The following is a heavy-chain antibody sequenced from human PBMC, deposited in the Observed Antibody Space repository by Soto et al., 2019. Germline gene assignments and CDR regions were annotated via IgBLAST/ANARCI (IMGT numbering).Heavy chain of an antibody. CDR2: INHSGST. J-gene: IGHJ4*02. Sequence: PSETLSLTCAVYGGSFSGYYWSWIRQPPGKGLEWIGEINHSGSTNYNPSLKSRVTISVDTSKNQFSLKLSSVTAADTAVYYCARGSRFVLRFLEWLLWGQGTLVTVSS. CDR3: ARGSRFVLRFLEWLL. V-gene: IGHV4-34*01. D-gene: IGHD3-3*01. CDR1: GGSFSGYY.